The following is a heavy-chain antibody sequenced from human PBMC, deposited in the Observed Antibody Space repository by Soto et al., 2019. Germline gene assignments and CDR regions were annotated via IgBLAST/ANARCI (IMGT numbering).Heavy chain of an antibody. CDR2: IDPSDSYT. CDR1: GYSFTSYW. CDR3: ARRALPDYYYYYGMDV. Sequence: LKISCKGSGYSFTSYWISWVRQMPGKGLEWMGRIDPSDSYTNYSPSFQGHVTISADKSISTAYLQWSSLKASDTAMYYCARRALPDYYYYYGMDVWGQGTTVTVSS. V-gene: IGHV5-10-1*01. J-gene: IGHJ6*02.